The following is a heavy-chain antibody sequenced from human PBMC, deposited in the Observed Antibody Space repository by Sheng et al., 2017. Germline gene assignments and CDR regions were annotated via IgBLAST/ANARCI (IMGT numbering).Heavy chain of an antibody. CDR3: ARDATVTTLRDAFDI. Sequence: QVQLQQWGAGLLKPFGDPCPLTCAVYGGSFSGYYWSWIRQPPGKGLEWIGEINHSGSTNYNPSLKSRVTISVDTSKNQFSLKLSSVTAADTAVYYCARDATVTTLRDAFDIWGQGTMVTVSS. V-gene: IGHV4-34*01. J-gene: IGHJ3*02. CDR2: INHSGST. CDR1: GGSFSGYY. D-gene: IGHD4-17*01.